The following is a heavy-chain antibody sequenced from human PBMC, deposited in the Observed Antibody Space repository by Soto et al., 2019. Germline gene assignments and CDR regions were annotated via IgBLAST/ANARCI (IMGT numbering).Heavy chain of an antibody. Sequence: ASVKVSCKVSGYTLTELSMHWVRQAPGKGLEWMGGFDPEDGETIYAQKFQGRVTMTEDTSTDTAYMELSSLRSEDTAVYYCATNLRYNWNDVFDYWGQGTQVTVSS. CDR2: FDPEDGET. J-gene: IGHJ4*02. CDR3: ATNLRYNWNDVFDY. CDR1: GYTLTELS. D-gene: IGHD1-20*01. V-gene: IGHV1-24*01.